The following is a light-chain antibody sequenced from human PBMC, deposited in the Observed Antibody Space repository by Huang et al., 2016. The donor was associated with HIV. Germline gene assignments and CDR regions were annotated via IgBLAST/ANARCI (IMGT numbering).Light chain of an antibody. CDR3: QQYNFYPYT. V-gene: IGKV1-5*01. CDR1: QTVGSR. J-gene: IGKJ2*01. CDR2: EAS. Sequence: DIQMTQSPSPLSASVGDRVTITCRASQTVGSRLAWYQQKPGKAPKLLIYEASSLEGGGPSRFSGSGSGTEFTLTISGLQPADFATDFCQQYNFYPYTFGQGTKLEIK.